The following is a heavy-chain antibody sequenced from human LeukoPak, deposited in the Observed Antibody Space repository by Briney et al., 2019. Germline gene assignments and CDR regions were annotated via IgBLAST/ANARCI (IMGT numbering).Heavy chain of an antibody. CDR3: ARDSSGYYSYYYYYYMDV. V-gene: IGHV4-61*02. CDR1: GYSISSGYY. J-gene: IGHJ6*03. D-gene: IGHD3-3*01. Sequence: PSETLSLTCTVSGYSISSGYYWSWIRQPAGKGLEWIGRIYTSGSTNYNPSLKSRVTISVDTSKNQFSLKLSSVTAADTAVYYCARDSSGYYSYYYYYYMDVWGKGTTVTVSS. CDR2: IYTSGST.